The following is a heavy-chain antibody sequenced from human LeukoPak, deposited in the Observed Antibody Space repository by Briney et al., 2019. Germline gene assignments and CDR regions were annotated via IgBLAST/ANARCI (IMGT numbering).Heavy chain of an antibody. V-gene: IGHV4-38-2*01. CDR3: ARGQAVPGAAL. J-gene: IGHJ4*02. CDR1: GYSISSGYY. D-gene: IGHD6-19*01. CDR2: IHHSGST. Sequence: SEILSLTCAVSGYSISSGYYWGWIRQPPGQGLEWIGSIHHSGSTNYNPSLKSRVTIAIDTSKNQFSLKVTSMTAADTAVYYCARGQAVPGAALWGQGTLVTVSS.